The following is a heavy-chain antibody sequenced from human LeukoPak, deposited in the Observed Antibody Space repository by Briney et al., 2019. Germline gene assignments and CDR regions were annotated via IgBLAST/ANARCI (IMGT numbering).Heavy chain of an antibody. D-gene: IGHD2-15*01. J-gene: IGHJ3*02. Sequence: ASVKVSCKASGYTFTGYYMHWVRHAPGQGLEWMGWINPNSGGTNYAQKFQGRVTMTRDTSISTAYMELSRLRSDDTAVYYCARIRLYCSGGSCYDAFDIWGQGTMVTVSS. CDR2: INPNSGGT. CDR1: GYTFTGYY. V-gene: IGHV1-2*02. CDR3: ARIRLYCSGGSCYDAFDI.